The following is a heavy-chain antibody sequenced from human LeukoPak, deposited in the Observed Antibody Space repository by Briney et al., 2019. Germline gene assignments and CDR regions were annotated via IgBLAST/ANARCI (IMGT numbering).Heavy chain of an antibody. CDR1: GFTFSSYA. J-gene: IGHJ4*02. D-gene: IGHD3-3*01. CDR3: AKGNYDFWSGYYKVYLDY. Sequence: GGSLRLSCAASGFTFSSYAMSWVRQAPGKGLEWVSAIGGSGGSTYYADSVKGRFTISRDNSKNTLYLQMNSLRAEDTAVYYCAKGNYDFWSGYYKVYLDYWGQGTLVTVSS. V-gene: IGHV3-23*01. CDR2: IGGSGGST.